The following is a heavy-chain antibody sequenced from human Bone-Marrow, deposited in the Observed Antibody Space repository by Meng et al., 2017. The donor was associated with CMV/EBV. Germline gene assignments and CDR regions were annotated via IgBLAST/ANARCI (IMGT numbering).Heavy chain of an antibody. CDR2: IRYDGDNK. CDR1: GFTFSNYW. CDR3: ARGRRAGYYFDY. V-gene: IGHV3-30*02. Sequence: GESLKISCAASGFTFSNYWMHWVRQAPGKGLEWVSFIRYDGDNKYYADSVKGRFTISRDNSKNTLYLQMNSLRVEDTAVYYCARGRRAGYYFDYWGQGTLVTVSS. J-gene: IGHJ4*02. D-gene: IGHD6-13*01.